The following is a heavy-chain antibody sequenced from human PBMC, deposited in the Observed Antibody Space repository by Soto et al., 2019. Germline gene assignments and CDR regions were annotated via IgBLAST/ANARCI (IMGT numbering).Heavy chain of an antibody. V-gene: IGHV4-34*01. CDR1: GGSFSGYY. Sequence: SETLSLTCAVYGGSFSGYYWSWIRQPPGKGLEWIGEINHSGSTNYNPSLKSRATISVDTSKNQFSLKLSSVTAADTAVYYCASVKRITIFGVVISKYFQHWGQGTLVIVSS. CDR3: ASVKRITIFGVVISKYFQH. J-gene: IGHJ1*01. D-gene: IGHD3-3*01. CDR2: INHSGST.